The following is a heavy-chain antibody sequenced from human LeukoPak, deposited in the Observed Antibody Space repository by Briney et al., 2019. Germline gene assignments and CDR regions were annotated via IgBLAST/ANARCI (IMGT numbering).Heavy chain of an antibody. D-gene: IGHD3-22*01. J-gene: IGHJ6*02. Sequence: PGRSLRLSCAASGFTFSSYAMHWVRQAPGKGLEWVAVISYDGSNKYYADSVKGRFTISGDNSKNTLYLQMNSLRAEDTAVYYCARDYSSGYYYVGPYYYYGMDVWGQGTTVTVSS. CDR3: ARDYSSGYYYVGPYYYYGMDV. CDR2: ISYDGSNK. CDR1: GFTFSSYA. V-gene: IGHV3-30-3*01.